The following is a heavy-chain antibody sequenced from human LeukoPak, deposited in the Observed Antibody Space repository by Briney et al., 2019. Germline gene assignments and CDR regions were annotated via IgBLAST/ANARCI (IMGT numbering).Heavy chain of an antibody. CDR3: ARMNWDSSGSSDY. CDR2: IIPILGIA. J-gene: IGHJ4*02. D-gene: IGHD6-19*01. CDR1: GGTFSSYA. Sequence: ASVKVSCKASGGTFSSYAISWVRQAPGQGLEWMGRIIPILGIANYAQKFQGRVTITADKSTSTAYMELSSLRHEDTAVYYCARMNWDSSGSSDYWGQGTLVTVSS. V-gene: IGHV1-69*04.